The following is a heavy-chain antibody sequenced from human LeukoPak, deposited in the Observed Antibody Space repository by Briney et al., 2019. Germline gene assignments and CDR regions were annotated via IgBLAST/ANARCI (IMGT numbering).Heavy chain of an antibody. D-gene: IGHD6-13*01. CDR2: ISWNSGSI. Sequence: GGSLRLSCAASGFTFDDYAMHWVRQAPGKGLEWVSGISWNSGSIGYADSVKGRFTISRDNAKNSLYLQMNSLRAEDTALYYCAKDSGYSSSWYSGPYYYGMDVWGQGTTVTVSS. J-gene: IGHJ6*02. V-gene: IGHV3-9*01. CDR1: GFTFDDYA. CDR3: AKDSGYSSSWYSGPYYYGMDV.